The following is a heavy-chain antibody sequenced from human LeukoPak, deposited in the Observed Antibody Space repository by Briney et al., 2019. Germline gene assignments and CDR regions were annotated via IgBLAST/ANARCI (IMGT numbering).Heavy chain of an antibody. V-gene: IGHV3-7*01. CDR2: MKYDGSEK. CDR3: ARDIAAAGLFFDY. D-gene: IGHD6-13*01. CDR1: GFTFSSYW. J-gene: IGHJ4*02. Sequence: GGSLRLSCAASGFTFSSYWMSWVRQAPGRGLEWVANMKYDGSEKDYVDSVKGRFTISRDNAKNSLYLQMNSLRAEDTAVYYCARDIAAAGLFFDYWGQGTLVTVSS.